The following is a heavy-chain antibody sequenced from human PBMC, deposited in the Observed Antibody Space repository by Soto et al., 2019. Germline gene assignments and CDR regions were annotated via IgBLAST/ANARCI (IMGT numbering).Heavy chain of an antibody. J-gene: IGHJ6*02. Sequence: GASVKVSCKASGYTFTSYGISWVRQAPGQGLEWMGWISAYNGNTNYAQKLQGRVTMTTDTSTSTAYMELRGLRSDDTAVYYCARDRLRPHEDIVVVPAANYGMDVWGQGTTVTVSS. D-gene: IGHD2-2*01. V-gene: IGHV1-18*01. CDR1: GYTFTSYG. CDR2: ISAYNGNT. CDR3: ARDRLRPHEDIVVVPAANYGMDV.